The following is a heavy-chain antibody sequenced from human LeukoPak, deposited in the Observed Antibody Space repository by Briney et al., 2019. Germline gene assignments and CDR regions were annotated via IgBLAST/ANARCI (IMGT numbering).Heavy chain of an antibody. J-gene: IGHJ4*02. V-gene: IGHV3-23*01. CDR1: GFTFSSYA. CDR3: AKGGGSSCYSPSDY. D-gene: IGHD2-15*01. Sequence: GGSLRLSCEGSGFTFSSYAMSWVRQAPGKGLEWVSAISGSGTDTFYANSVKGRFTISRDNPKNTLYLQMNSLRAEDTAVYYCAKGGGSSCYSPSDYWGQGTLVTVSS. CDR2: ISGSGTDT.